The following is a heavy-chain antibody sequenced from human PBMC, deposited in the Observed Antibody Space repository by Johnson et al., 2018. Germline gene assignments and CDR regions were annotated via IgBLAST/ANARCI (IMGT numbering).Heavy chain of an antibody. CDR3: ARGRPVVVIAATDAFDI. J-gene: IGHJ3*02. Sequence: QVQLVQSGGGVVQPGRSLRLSCVASGFTFRSYGMHWVRQAPGKGLEWVAVISSDGGKKYSADSVRGRVSISRDHSKSTLYLQMNSPRAEDTALYYCARGRPVVVIAATDAFDIWGQGTMVTVSS. D-gene: IGHD2-15*01. CDR1: GFTFRSYG. CDR2: ISSDGGKK. V-gene: IGHV3-30*03.